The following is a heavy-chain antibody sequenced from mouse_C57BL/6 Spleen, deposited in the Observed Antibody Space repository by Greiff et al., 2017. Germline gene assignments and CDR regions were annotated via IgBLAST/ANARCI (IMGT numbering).Heavy chain of an antibody. V-gene: IGHV1-54*01. D-gene: IGHD2-10*01. CDR2: INPGSGGT. CDR1: GYAFTNYL. Sequence: VQLQQSGAELVRPGTSVKVSCKASGYAFTNYLIEWVKQRPGQGLEWIGVINPGSGGTNYNEKFKGKATLTADKSSSTAYMQLSSLTSEYSAVXFWARQAISYYCNLPYYDAMDYWGQGTSVTVSS. J-gene: IGHJ4*01. CDR3: ARQAISYYCNLPYYDAMDY.